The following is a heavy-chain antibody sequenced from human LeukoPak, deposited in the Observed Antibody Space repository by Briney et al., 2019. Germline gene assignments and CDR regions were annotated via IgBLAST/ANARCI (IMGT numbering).Heavy chain of an antibody. J-gene: IGHJ4*02. V-gene: IGHV3-74*01. CDR3: ARGSSGGNDNY. Sequence: GGSLRLSCAASGFTFSSYWMHWVRQAPGKGLVWVSRINWDGSSTLYADSVKGRFTISRDNANNTLYLQMNGLRAEDTAVYYCARGSSGGNDNYWGQGTLATLSS. CDR2: INWDGSST. CDR1: GFTFSSYW. D-gene: IGHD6-19*01.